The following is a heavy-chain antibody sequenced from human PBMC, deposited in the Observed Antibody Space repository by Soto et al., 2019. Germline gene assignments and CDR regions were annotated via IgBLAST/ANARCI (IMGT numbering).Heavy chain of an antibody. CDR1: GESVSINSAV. CDR2: TYYRSKRYS. Sequence: PTLPPTCAISGESVSINSAVWNWIRPSPSSGLEWLGRTYYRSKRYSVYAPSVKSRISSNPDTSKNQLSLQLNSVTLDDTGIYDCAGGPGSLRPWGKGTLVTVSS. CDR3: AGGPGSLRP. J-gene: IGHJ5*02. D-gene: IGHD1-1*01. V-gene: IGHV6-1*01.